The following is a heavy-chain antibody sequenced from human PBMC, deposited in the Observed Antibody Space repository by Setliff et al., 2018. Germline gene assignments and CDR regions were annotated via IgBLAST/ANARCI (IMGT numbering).Heavy chain of an antibody. CDR1: GFTFSTYT. D-gene: IGHD1-7*01. J-gene: IGHJ4*02. Sequence: ETLSLSCAVSGFTFSTYTMNWVRQAPGKGLEWVSSISSNSYYIYYADSVKGRFTISRDNAKNSLSLQLNNLRAEDTAVYYCVRDGGILTGTTGDYWGQGILVTVSS. V-gene: IGHV3-21*01. CDR3: VRDGGILTGTTGDY. CDR2: ISSNSYYI.